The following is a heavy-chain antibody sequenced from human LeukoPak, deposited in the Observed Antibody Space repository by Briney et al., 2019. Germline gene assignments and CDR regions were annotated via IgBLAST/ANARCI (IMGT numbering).Heavy chain of an antibody. Sequence: ASVKVSCKASGYTFTSYYMHWVRQAPGQGLEWMGIINPSGGSTSYAQKFQGRVTMTTDMSTSTDYMELSSLRSEDTAVYYCARDNSVEDTAWWFDPWGQGTLVTVSS. CDR3: ARDNSVEDTAWWFDP. CDR2: INPSGGST. V-gene: IGHV1-46*01. J-gene: IGHJ5*02. D-gene: IGHD4-23*01. CDR1: GYTFTSYY.